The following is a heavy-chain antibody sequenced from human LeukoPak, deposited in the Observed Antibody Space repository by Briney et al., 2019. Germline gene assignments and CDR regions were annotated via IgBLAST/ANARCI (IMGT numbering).Heavy chain of an antibody. CDR1: GGSISSSSYY. D-gene: IGHD3-22*01. CDR3: ARHPTYYYDSSGYPPDY. CDR2: IYYSGST. Sequence: SETLSLTCTVSGGSISSSSYYWGWIRQPPGKGLEWIGRIYYSGSTYYNPSLKSRVTISVDTSKNQFSLKLSSVTAADTAVYYCARHPTYYYDSSGYPPDYWGQGTLVTVSS. J-gene: IGHJ4*02. V-gene: IGHV4-39*01.